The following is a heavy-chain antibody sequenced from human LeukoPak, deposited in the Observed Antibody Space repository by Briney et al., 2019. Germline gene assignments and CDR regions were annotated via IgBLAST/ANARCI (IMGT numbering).Heavy chain of an antibody. CDR2: IYHSGST. CDR3: TRDRELGF. V-gene: IGHV4-59*01. J-gene: IGHJ4*02. Sequence: SETLSLTCTVSGGSISIYYWNWIRQSPEKGPEWIGSIYHSGSTIYNPSLKSRVTISGDTSKNQFSLTLASVTAADTAVYYCTRDRELGFWGQGTLVTVSS. D-gene: IGHD1-26*01. CDR1: GGSISIYY.